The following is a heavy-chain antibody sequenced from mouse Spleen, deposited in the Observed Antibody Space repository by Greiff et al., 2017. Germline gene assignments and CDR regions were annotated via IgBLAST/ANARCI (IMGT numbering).Heavy chain of an antibody. D-gene: IGHD2-4*01. CDR3: ARGPSTMITTDYAMDY. CDR2: ISSGGST. V-gene: IGHV5-6-5*01. CDR1: GFTFSSYA. Sequence: EVKLVESGGGLVKPGGSLKLSCAASGFTFSSYAMSWVRQTPEKRLEWVASISSGGSTYYPDSVKGRFTISRDNARNILYLQMSSLRSEDTAMYYCARGPSTMITTDYAMDYWGQGTSVTVSS. J-gene: IGHJ4*01.